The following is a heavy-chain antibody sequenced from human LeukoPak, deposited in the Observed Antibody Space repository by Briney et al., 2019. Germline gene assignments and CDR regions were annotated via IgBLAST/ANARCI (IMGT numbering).Heavy chain of an antibody. CDR3: ARVKSGRASGIAAAGHNFDY. V-gene: IGHV4-34*01. J-gene: IGHJ4*02. D-gene: IGHD6-13*01. Sequence: SETLSLTCAVYGGSFSGYYWSWIRQPPGKGLEWIGEINHSGSTNYNPSLKSRVTISVDTSKNQFSLKLSSVTAADTAVYYCARVKSGRASGIAAAGHNFDYWGQGTLVTVSS. CDR1: GGSFSGYY. CDR2: INHSGST.